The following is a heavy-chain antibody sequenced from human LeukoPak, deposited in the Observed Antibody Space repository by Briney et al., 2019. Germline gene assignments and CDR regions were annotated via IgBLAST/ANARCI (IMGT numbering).Heavy chain of an antibody. J-gene: IGHJ3*02. CDR2: ISSSSSYI. CDR3: ARDHFGGIAAAFDAIDI. CDR1: GFTFDIYS. V-gene: IGHV3-21*01. Sequence: GGSLRLSCAASGFTFDIYSMNWVRQAPGKGLEWVSSISSSSSYIYYADSVKGRFTISRDNAKNSLYLQMNSLRAEDTAVYYCARDHFGGIAAAFDAIDIWGPGTMVTVSS. D-gene: IGHD6-13*01.